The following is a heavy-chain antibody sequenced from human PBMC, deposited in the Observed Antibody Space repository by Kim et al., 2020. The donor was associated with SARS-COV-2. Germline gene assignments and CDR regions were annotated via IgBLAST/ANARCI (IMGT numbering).Heavy chain of an antibody. CDR2: ILYGGTT. CDR1: GDSISSSGYY. V-gene: IGHV4-39*07. D-gene: IGHD3-10*01. CDR3: ARGPNGSGSYYNSNAFDI. J-gene: IGHJ3*02. Sequence: SETLSLTCTVSGDSISSSGYYWGWIRQPPGKGLEWTGSILYGGTTYYNPALKSRVTISVDTSKNQFSLEMSSVTAADTAVYYCARGPNGSGSYYNSNAFDIWGQGTMVTVSS.